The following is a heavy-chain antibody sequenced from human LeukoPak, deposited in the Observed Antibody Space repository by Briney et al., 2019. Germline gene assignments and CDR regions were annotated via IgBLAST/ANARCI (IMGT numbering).Heavy chain of an antibody. Sequence: ASVKVSCKASDYTFTICGFSWMRQAPGQGLEWMGWISAYNGNTNYAQKLQGRVTMTTDTSTSTAYMELRSLRPDDMAVYYCARVRDFWSGYYPYYYGIDVWVQGSTVTVSS. V-gene: IGHV1-18*03. CDR1: DYTFTICG. D-gene: IGHD3-3*01. CDR2: ISAYNGNT. J-gene: IGHJ6*01. CDR3: ARVRDFWSGYYPYYYGIDV.